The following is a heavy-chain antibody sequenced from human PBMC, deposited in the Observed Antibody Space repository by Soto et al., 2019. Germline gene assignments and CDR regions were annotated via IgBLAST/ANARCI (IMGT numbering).Heavy chain of an antibody. V-gene: IGHV4-59*08. Sequence: SETLSLTCTVSGGSISSYYWSWIRQPPGKGLEWIGYIYYSGSTNYNPSLKSRVTISVDTSKNQFSLKLSSVTAADTAVYYCARQDYYYGMDVWGQGTTVTVSS. CDR2: IYYSGST. CDR1: GGSISSYY. J-gene: IGHJ6*02. CDR3: ARQDYYYGMDV.